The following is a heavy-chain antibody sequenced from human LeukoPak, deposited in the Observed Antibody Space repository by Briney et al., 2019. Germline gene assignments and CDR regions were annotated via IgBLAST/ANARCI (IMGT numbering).Heavy chain of an antibody. Sequence: GGSLRLSCAVSGFPVTTSYMHWVRQAPGKGLEWVSVLYSNGRSYYADPVEGRFTISRDNSKNTLDLQMTSLRAEDTAVYYCASMYSEKYFDCWGQGTLVTVSS. CDR1: GFPVTTSY. J-gene: IGHJ4*02. CDR2: LYSNGRS. D-gene: IGHD4-11*01. CDR3: ASMYSEKYFDC. V-gene: IGHV3-53*01.